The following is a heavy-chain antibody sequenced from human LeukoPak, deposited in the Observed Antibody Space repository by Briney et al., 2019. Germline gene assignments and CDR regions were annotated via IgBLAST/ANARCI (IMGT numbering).Heavy chain of an antibody. CDR1: GFTFIDYW. CDR2: IKQDGGEK. D-gene: IGHD6-6*01. CDR3: ARESSSGNWFDP. V-gene: IGHV3-7*03. J-gene: IGHJ5*02. Sequence: PGGSLRLSCTASGFTFIDYWIYWIRQAPGKGLERVATIKQDGGEKYYGDSVKGRFTISRDNAKNSLYLQMNSLRAEDTAVYYCARESSSGNWFDPWGQGTLVTVSS.